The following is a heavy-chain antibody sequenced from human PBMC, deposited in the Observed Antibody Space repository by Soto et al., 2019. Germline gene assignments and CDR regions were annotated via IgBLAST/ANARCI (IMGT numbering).Heavy chain of an antibody. CDR2: IYYSGST. V-gene: IGHV4-59*01. J-gene: IGHJ5*02. D-gene: IGHD6-13*01. CDR1: GGSISSYY. CDR3: ARDWSAAGTRVVEGWFDP. Sequence: SETLSLTCTVSGGSISSYYWSWIRQPPGKGLEWIGYIYYSGSTNYNPSLKSRVTISVDTSKNQFSLKLSSVTAADTAVYYCARDWSAAGTRVVEGWFDPWGQGTLVTVSS.